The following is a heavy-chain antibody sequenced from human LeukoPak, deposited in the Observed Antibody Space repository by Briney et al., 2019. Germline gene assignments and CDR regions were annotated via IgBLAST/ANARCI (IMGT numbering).Heavy chain of an antibody. CDR3: ARDLGGTNWFDP. D-gene: IGHD3-16*01. J-gene: IGHJ5*02. CDR2: IYYSGST. Sequence: SETLSLTCTVSGGSISSSSYYWGWIRQPPGKGLEWIGSIYYSGSTYYNPSLKSRVTISVDTSKNQFSLKLSSVTAADTAVYYCARDLGGTNWFDPWGQGTLVTVSS. V-gene: IGHV4-39*07. CDR1: GGSISSSSYY.